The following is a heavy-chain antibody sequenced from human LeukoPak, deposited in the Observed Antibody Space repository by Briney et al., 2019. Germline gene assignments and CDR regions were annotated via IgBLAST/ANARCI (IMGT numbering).Heavy chain of an antibody. CDR3: ARYSGHLLGDAFDI. J-gene: IGHJ3*02. V-gene: IGHV4-39*01. Sequence: SETLSLTCTVSGGSISSRTHFWGWFRQPPGKGLEWIGNIFYSGNTYYNPSLKSRVTISVDTSNNQFSLRLSSVTAADTAVYYCARYSGHLLGDAFDIWGQGTMVTVAS. D-gene: IGHD1-26*01. CDR1: GGSISSRTHF. CDR2: IFYSGNT.